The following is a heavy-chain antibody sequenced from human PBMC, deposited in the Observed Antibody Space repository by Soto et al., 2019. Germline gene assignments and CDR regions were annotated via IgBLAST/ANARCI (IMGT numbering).Heavy chain of an antibody. CDR2: IYYSGST. CDR3: ARDRGLMVFDY. CDR1: GGSISSGDYY. V-gene: IGHV4-30-4*01. Sequence: QVQLQESGPGLVKPSQTLSLTCTVSGGSISSGDYYWSWIRQPPRKGLEWIGYIYYSGSTYYNPSLKSRVTKSVDTSKNQFSLKLSFVTAADTAVYYCARDRGLMVFDYWGQGTLVTVSS. J-gene: IGHJ4*02. D-gene: IGHD2-8*01.